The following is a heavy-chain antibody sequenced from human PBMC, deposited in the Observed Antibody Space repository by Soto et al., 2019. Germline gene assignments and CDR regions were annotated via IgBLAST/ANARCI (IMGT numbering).Heavy chain of an antibody. CDR1: GGTFTANY. CDR2: INPKSGGT. V-gene: IGHV1-2*02. Sequence: ASVKVSCKASGGTFTANYIHWVRQAPGQGFEWMGWINPKSGGTKYPQKFQGRVTMTRDTSLSTVYMTLTRLTSDDTAVYYCATNEGRDGYSFDYWGQGTLVTVSS. J-gene: IGHJ4*02. D-gene: IGHD5-12*01. CDR3: ATNEGRDGYSFDY.